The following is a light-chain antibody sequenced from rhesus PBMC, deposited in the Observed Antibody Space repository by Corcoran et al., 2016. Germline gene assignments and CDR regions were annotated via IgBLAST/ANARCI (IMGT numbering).Light chain of an antibody. Sequence: DIQMTQSPSSLSASVGDKVTITCHASQVISSWLAWYPQQPGIAPKPLFDYASTLQSGVPSRFSGNGSGTDYTLTISSLQPGDFATYYCQQYDDLPLTFGGGTKVEIK. J-gene: IGKJ4*01. CDR1: QVISSW. CDR3: QQYDDLPLT. CDR2: YAS. V-gene: IGKV1-19*01.